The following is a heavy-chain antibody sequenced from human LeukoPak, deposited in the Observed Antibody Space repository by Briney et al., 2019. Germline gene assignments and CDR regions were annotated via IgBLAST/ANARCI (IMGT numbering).Heavy chain of an antibody. CDR3: AKGSSSSWDHFDY. Sequence: PGGSLRLSCAASGLTFSIYGMSWVRQAPGKGLEWVSAITGSGSSPYYADSVKGRFTISRDNSKNTLSLQMNSLRAEDTAVYYCAKGSSSSWDHFDYWGQGTLVTASS. CDR2: ITGSGSSP. D-gene: IGHD6-13*01. V-gene: IGHV3-23*01. J-gene: IGHJ4*02. CDR1: GLTFSIYG.